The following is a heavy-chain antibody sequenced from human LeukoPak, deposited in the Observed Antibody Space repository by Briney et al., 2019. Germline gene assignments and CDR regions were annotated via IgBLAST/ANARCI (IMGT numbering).Heavy chain of an antibody. J-gene: IGHJ3*02. CDR2: IGTAGVT. Sequence: GGSLRLSCAASGFTFSSYDMHWVRQATGKGLEWVSAIGTAGVTYYPGSVKGRFTISRENAKNSLYLQMNSLRAGDTAVYYCARAPSGAFDIWGQGTMVTVSS. CDR3: ARAPSGAFDI. V-gene: IGHV3-13*01. D-gene: IGHD3-3*01. CDR1: GFTFSSYD.